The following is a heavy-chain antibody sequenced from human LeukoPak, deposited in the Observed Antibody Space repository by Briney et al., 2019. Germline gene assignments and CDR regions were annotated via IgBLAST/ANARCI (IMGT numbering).Heavy chain of an antibody. CDR1: GYTFTSYY. J-gene: IGHJ4*02. CDR3: ARGPSIVGVVGENYYFDY. Sequence: ASVKVSCKASGYTFTSYYMHWVRQAPGQGLEWMGIINPSGGSTSYAQKFQGRVTMTRDMSTSTVYMELSSLRSEDTAVYYCARGPSIVGVVGENYYFDYWGQGTLVTVSS. V-gene: IGHV1-46*01. CDR2: INPSGGST. D-gene: IGHD1-26*01.